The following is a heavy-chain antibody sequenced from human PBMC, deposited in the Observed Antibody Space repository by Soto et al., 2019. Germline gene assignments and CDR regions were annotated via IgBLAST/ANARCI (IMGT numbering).Heavy chain of an antibody. V-gene: IGHV4-59*01. CDR3: ARGGEPTGNYYYYYYMDV. CDR2: IYYSGST. D-gene: IGHD3-16*01. CDR1: GGSIRSYY. J-gene: IGHJ6*03. Sequence: SATLSLPCTVSGGSIRSYYWSWIRQPPGKGLEWIGYIYYSGSTNYNPSLKSRVTISVDTSKNQFSLKLSSVTAADTAVYYCARGGEPTGNYYYYYYMDVWGKGTTVTVSS.